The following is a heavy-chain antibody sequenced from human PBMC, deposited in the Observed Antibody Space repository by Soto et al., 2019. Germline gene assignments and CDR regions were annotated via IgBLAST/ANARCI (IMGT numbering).Heavy chain of an antibody. Sequence: PSKTLSLTCAVYGGSFSGYYWSWIRQPPGKGLEWIGEINHSGSTNYNPSLKSRVTISVDTSKNQFSLKLSSVTAADTAVYYCARRVSYYDFWSGYLSKELIWFDPWGQGTLVTVSS. V-gene: IGHV4-34*01. CDR1: GGSFSGYY. CDR2: INHSGST. J-gene: IGHJ5*02. CDR3: ARRVSYYDFWSGYLSKELIWFDP. D-gene: IGHD3-3*01.